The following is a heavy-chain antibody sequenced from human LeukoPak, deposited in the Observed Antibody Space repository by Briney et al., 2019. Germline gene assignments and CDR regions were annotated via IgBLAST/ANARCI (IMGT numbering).Heavy chain of an antibody. Sequence: GGSLRLSCAASDFTFSNAWMNWVRQAPGKGLEWVGRLKSRSDGETVDYAAPVKGRFTISRDDSENMFYLQMNSLKIEDTAVYYCAIDPNWGTHSWGQGVLVTVS. D-gene: IGHD7-27*01. CDR3: AIDPNWGTHS. J-gene: IGHJ4*02. CDR2: LKSRSDGETV. V-gene: IGHV3-15*07. CDR1: DFTFSNAW.